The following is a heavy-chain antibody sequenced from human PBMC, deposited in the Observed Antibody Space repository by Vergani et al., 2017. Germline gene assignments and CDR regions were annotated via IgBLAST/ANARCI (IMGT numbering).Heavy chain of an antibody. Sequence: QVQLQQWGAGLLKPSETLSLTCAVYGGSFSGYYWSWIRQPPGKGLEWIGEINHSGSTNYNPSLKSRVTISVDTSKNQFYLKLSSVTAANTAVYYCERVPAYSSSWSLERRRWFDPWGQGTLVTVSS. J-gene: IGHJ5*02. V-gene: IGHV4-34*01. CDR3: ERVPAYSSSWSLERRRWFDP. D-gene: IGHD6-13*01. CDR2: INHSGST. CDR1: GGSFSGYY.